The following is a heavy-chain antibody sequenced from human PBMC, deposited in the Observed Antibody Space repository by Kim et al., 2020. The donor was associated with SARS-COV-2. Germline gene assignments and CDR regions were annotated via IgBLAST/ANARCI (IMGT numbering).Heavy chain of an antibody. CDR2: IIPIFGTA. D-gene: IGHD1-26*01. V-gene: IGHV1-69*13. CDR1: GGTFSSYA. Sequence: SVKVSCKASGGTFSSYAISWVRQAPGQGLEWMGGIIPIFGTANYAQKFQGRVTITADESTSTAYMELSSLRSEDTAVYYCARDDHSGSYSVLDIWGQGTMVTVSS. CDR3: ARDDHSGSYSVLDI. J-gene: IGHJ3*02.